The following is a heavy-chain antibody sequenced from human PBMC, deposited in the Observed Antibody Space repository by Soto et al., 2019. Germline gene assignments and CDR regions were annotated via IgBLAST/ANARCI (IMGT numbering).Heavy chain of an antibody. CDR1: GGSISSGGYY. J-gene: IGHJ4*02. Sequence: SETLSLTCTVSGGSISSGGYYWSWIRQHPGKGLEWIGYIYYSGSTYYNPSLKSRVTISVDTSKNQFSLKLSSVTAADTAVYYCARVPGCSGGSCYSVDYWGQGTLVTVSS. CDR3: ARVPGCSGGSCYSVDY. CDR2: IYYSGST. D-gene: IGHD2-15*01. V-gene: IGHV4-31*03.